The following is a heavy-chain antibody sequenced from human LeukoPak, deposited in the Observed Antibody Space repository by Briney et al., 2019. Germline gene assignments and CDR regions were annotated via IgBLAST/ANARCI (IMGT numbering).Heavy chain of an antibody. V-gene: IGHV3-23*01. CDR2: IGASGPNT. J-gene: IGHJ5*02. CDR3: AKAGIAAAGLDNWFDP. CDR1: NFIFSEYA. Sequence: HAGGSLRLSCAASNFIFSEYAMDWIRQAPGKGLEWVAAIGASGPNTYYAASVEGRFTISRDNSKETVYLQMDSLRADDTAVYFCAKAGIAAAGLDNWFDPWGQGTLVTVSS. D-gene: IGHD6-13*01.